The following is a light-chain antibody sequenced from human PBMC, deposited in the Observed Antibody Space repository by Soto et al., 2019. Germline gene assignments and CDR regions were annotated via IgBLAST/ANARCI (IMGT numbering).Light chain of an antibody. CDR3: QHLNSYPPT. Sequence: IQLTQSPSSLSASVGDRVTITCRASQGISSYLAWYQQKPGKAPKLLIYAASTLQSGGPSRFSGSGSGTDSTLTISSLQPEDFATYYCQHLNSYPPTFGQGTRLEIK. CDR2: AAS. J-gene: IGKJ5*01. CDR1: QGISSY. V-gene: IGKV1-9*01.